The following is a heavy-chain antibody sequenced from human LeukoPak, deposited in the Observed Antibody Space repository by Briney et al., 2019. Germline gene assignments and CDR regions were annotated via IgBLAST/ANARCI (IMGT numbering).Heavy chain of an antibody. V-gene: IGHV3-30*18. Sequence: GRSLRLSCAASGFTFSSYGMHWVRQAPGKGLEWVAVISYDGSNRYYADSVKGRFTISRDNSKNTLYLQMNSLRAEDTAVYYCAKDQGSSWFNYYYYYGMDVWGQGTTVTVSS. CDR3: AKDQGSSWFNYYYYYGMDV. J-gene: IGHJ6*02. CDR1: GFTFSSYG. CDR2: ISYDGSNR. D-gene: IGHD6-13*01.